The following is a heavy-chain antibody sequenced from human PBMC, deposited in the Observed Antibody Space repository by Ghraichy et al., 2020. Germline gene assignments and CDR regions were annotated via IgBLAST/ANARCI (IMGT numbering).Heavy chain of an antibody. CDR3: ARRLSAVVPTSNSFDL. CDR2: LSATGNT. D-gene: IGHD6-19*01. V-gene: IGHV4-4*07. Sequence: SETLSLTCTVSGGSISDFDWHWIRQTPGKRLEWIGSLSATGNTNYSPSLKSRVAMSVDTWRRQISLRLNIVTTADTAVYYCARRLSAVVPTSNSFDLWGQGTVVTVTS. J-gene: IGHJ3*01. CDR1: GGSISDFD.